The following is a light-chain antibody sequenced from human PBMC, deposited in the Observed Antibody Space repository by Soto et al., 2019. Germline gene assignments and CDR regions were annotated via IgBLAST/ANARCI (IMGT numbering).Light chain of an antibody. Sequence: DIQMTQSPSSLSASVGDRVTITSRASQGISTYLVWYQQRQGRAPKLLIYAASSLLSGVPSRFSGSGSGTDFTLTISSLQPEDFATYYCQQSYRTPYTFGQGTKLETK. V-gene: IGKV1-39*01. CDR1: QGISTY. J-gene: IGKJ2*01. CDR3: QQSYRTPYT. CDR2: AAS.